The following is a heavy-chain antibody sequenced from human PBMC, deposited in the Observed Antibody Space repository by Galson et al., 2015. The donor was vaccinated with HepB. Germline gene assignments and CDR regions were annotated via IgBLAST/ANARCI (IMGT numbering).Heavy chain of an antibody. D-gene: IGHD6-19*01. V-gene: IGHV1-69*02. CDR2: IIPILGIA. Sequence: SCKASGYTFTCYYMHWVRQAPGQGLEWMGRIIPILGIANYAQKFQGRVTITADKSTSTAYMELSSLRSEDTAVYYCASGAHSSGWSFFDYWGQGTLVTVSS. CDR3: ASGAHSSGWSFFDY. J-gene: IGHJ4*02. CDR1: GYTFTCYY.